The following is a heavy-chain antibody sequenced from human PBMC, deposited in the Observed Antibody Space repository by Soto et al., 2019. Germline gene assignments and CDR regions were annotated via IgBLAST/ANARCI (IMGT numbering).Heavy chain of an antibody. CDR3: AKDHNAVVAATD. Sequence: QVQLVESGGGVVQPGRSLRLSCAASGFTFSSYGMHWVRQAPGKGLEWVAVISYDGSNKYYADSVKGRFTISRDNSKNTLYLQMNSLRAEDTAVYYCAKDHNAVVAATDWGQGTLVTVSS. CDR2: ISYDGSNK. CDR1: GFTFSSYG. J-gene: IGHJ4*02. D-gene: IGHD2-15*01. V-gene: IGHV3-30*18.